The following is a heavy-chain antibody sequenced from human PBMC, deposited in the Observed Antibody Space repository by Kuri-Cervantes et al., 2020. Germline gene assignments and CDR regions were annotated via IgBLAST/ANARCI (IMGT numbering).Heavy chain of an antibody. V-gene: IGHV1-46*01. CDR1: GYTFTQFH. Sequence: ASVKVSCKASGYTFTQFHIHWVRQAPGQGLEWMGIINPIDGGTTYAQKFQARVTMTTDTSTSTAYMELRSLRSDDTAVYYCARWTTGNWFDPWGQGTLVTVSS. J-gene: IGHJ5*02. CDR2: INPIDGGT. CDR3: ARWTTGNWFDP. D-gene: IGHD1-14*01.